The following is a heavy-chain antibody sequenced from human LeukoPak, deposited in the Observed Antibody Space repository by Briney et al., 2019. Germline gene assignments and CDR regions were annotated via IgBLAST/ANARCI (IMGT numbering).Heavy chain of an antibody. V-gene: IGHV3-23*01. J-gene: IGHJ5*02. CDR2: ISGGAENT. CDR3: VNDVGGPIFGA. D-gene: IGHD3-10*02. CDR1: GFIFSDYG. Sequence: GGSLRLSCSASGFIFSDYGMAWVRQAPGKGLEWVSTISGGAENTHYADSVKGRFTISRDNSKNILYLQMHSLRAEDTAIYHCVNDVGGPIFGAWGQGTLVTVSS.